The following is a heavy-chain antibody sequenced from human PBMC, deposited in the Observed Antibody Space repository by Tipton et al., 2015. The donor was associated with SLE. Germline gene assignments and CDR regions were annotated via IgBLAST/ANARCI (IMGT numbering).Heavy chain of an antibody. Sequence: TLSLTCTVSGGSISSSSYYWRWIRQPPGKGLEWIGYIYYSGSTNYNPSLKSRVTISVDTSKNQFSLKLSSVTAADTAVYYCARGGRGLYYYYGMDVWGQGTTVTVSS. J-gene: IGHJ6*02. V-gene: IGHV4-61*01. D-gene: IGHD1-26*01. CDR2: IYYSGST. CDR3: ARGGRGLYYYYGMDV. CDR1: GGSISSSSYY.